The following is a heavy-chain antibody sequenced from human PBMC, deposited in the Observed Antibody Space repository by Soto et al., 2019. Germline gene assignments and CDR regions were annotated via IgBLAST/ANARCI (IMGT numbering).Heavy chain of an antibody. CDR2: IWYDGSNK. D-gene: IGHD6-19*01. V-gene: IGHV3-33*01. CDR1: GFTFSSYG. Sequence: QVQLVESGGGVVQPGRSLRLSCAASGFTFSSYGMHWVRQAPGKGLEWVAVIWYDGSNKYYADSVKGRFTISRDNSKNTMHLQIKSLRAEDTAVYYCAIDFKVAAPHAGPDYWGQGTLVNVSS. CDR3: AIDFKVAAPHAGPDY. J-gene: IGHJ4*02.